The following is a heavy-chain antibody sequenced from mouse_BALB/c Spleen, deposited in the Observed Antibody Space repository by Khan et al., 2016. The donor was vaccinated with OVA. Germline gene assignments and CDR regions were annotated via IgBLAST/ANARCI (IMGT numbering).Heavy chain of an antibody. Sequence: VQLKESGPGLVKPSQSLSLTCTVTGYSITSGYGWNWMRQFPGNKQEWMDYISYSGSTNYNPTLKSRISITRDTSKNQFFLQLNSVTTEDTATYYSARTARIKYWGQGTTLTVSS. J-gene: IGHJ2*01. CDR2: ISYSGST. CDR3: ARTARIKY. CDR1: GYSITSGYG. V-gene: IGHV3-2*02. D-gene: IGHD1-2*01.